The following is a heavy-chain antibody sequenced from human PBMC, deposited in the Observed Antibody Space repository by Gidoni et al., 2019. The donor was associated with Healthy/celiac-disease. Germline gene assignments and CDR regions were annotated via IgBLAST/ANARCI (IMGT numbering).Heavy chain of an antibody. CDR2: IIPILGIA. V-gene: IGHV1-69*04. CDR1: GGTFSSYA. Sequence: QVQLQQSGAAGKKRGSSMKASCNASGGTFSSYAVSWVRQAPGQGLEWKGRIIPILGIANYAQKFQGRVTITADTSTSTAYLELSSLRSEDTAVYYCAREPDTANWGQGTLVTVSS. CDR3: AREPDTAN. D-gene: IGHD5-18*01. J-gene: IGHJ4*02.